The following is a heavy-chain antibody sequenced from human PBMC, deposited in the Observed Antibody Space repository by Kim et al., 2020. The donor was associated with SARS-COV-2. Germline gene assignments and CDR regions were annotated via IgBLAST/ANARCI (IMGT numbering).Heavy chain of an antibody. CDR1: GFTFSSYS. Sequence: GGSLRLSCAASGFTFSSYSMNWVRQAPGKGLEWVSSISSSSSYIYYADSVKGRFTISRDNAKNSLYLQMNSLRAEDTAVYYCARVKSTAAAGRDNNWFDPWGQGTLVTVSS. J-gene: IGHJ5*02. CDR2: ISSSSSYI. CDR3: ARVKSTAAAGRDNNWFDP. D-gene: IGHD6-13*01. V-gene: IGHV3-21*01.